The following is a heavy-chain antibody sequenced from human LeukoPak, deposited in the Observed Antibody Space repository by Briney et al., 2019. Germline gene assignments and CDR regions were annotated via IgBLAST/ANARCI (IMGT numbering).Heavy chain of an antibody. CDR2: ISGSGGST. Sequence: GGSLRLSCAASGFTFSSYAMSWVRQAPGKGLEWVSAISGSGGSTYYADSVKGRFTISRDNSKNTLYLQMNSLRAEDTAVYYCAKGAGSWGRYYDSSGYSDYWGQGTLVTVSS. J-gene: IGHJ4*02. CDR3: AKGAGSWGRYYDSSGYSDY. D-gene: IGHD3-22*01. CDR1: GFTFSSYA. V-gene: IGHV3-23*01.